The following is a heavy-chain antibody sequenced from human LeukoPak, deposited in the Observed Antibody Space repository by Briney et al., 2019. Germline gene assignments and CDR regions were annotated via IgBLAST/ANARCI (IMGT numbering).Heavy chain of an antibody. CDR1: GFTFSSYW. J-gene: IGHJ4*02. CDR2: IESNGLT. Sequence: GGSLRLSCEASGFTFSSYWMHWVRQIPGKGLMWVSRIESNGLTLYADSVRDRFTISRDNSKNTLYLQMNSLRAEDTAVYYCAKTAGIAAAADFDYWGQGTLVTVSS. D-gene: IGHD6-13*01. V-gene: IGHV3-74*01. CDR3: AKTAGIAAAADFDY.